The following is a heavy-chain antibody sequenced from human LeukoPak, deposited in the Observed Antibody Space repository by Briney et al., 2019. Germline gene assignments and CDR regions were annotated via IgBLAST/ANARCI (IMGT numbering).Heavy chain of an antibody. D-gene: IGHD3-22*01. Sequence: GGSLRLSCAASGFTFGSYGMSWVRQAPGRGLEWVSFITPNADRTSYADSVEGRFTISRDNPRNTLYMQMNSLRDEDTAIYYCAIMHGYYDGSGYWVQWGQGTLVTVSS. CDR2: ITPNADRT. CDR1: GFTFGSYG. CDR3: AIMHGYYDGSGYWVQ. V-gene: IGHV3-23*01. J-gene: IGHJ1*01.